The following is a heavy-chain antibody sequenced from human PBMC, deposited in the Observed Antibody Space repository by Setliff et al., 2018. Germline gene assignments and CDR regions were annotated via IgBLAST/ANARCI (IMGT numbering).Heavy chain of an antibody. CDR2: IHYRGTT. Sequence: PSETLSLTCTVSGASISSGTYYWAWIRQPPGKGLEWIGRIHYRGTTYSNASLASRLTISVDTANNQFSLKLTSVTAADTAVYYCAGTGTYRYFDYWGQGTRVTVSS. J-gene: IGHJ4*02. CDR1: GASISSGTYY. V-gene: IGHV4-39*01. CDR3: AGTGTYRYFDY. D-gene: IGHD1-1*01.